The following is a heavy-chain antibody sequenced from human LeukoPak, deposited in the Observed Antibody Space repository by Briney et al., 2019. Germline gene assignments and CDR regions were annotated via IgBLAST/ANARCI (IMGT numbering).Heavy chain of an antibody. V-gene: IGHV1-46*01. CDR2: INPSGGST. CDR1: GYTFSSYY. Sequence: ASVKVSCKASGYTFSSYYVHWVRQAPGPGLEWMGMINPSGGSTTYSQKFQGRITMARGTSTSAVYMELSSLRSEDTAVYYCARGPGTNIDYWGQGTLVTVSS. CDR3: ARGPGTNIDY. J-gene: IGHJ4*02. D-gene: IGHD3-10*01.